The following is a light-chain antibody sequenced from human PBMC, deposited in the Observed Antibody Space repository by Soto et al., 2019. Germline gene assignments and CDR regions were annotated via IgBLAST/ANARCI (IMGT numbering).Light chain of an antibody. CDR1: QSAGTN. V-gene: IGKV3-11*01. CDR2: DAS. Sequence: EIVMTQSPATLTVSPGERATLSCRASQSAGTNLAWYQQKPGQAPRLLIHDASYRATGIPARFSGSGSGTDFTLTISSLEPEDFAVYYCQQRSNWITFGQGTRLEIK. CDR3: QQRSNWIT. J-gene: IGKJ5*01.